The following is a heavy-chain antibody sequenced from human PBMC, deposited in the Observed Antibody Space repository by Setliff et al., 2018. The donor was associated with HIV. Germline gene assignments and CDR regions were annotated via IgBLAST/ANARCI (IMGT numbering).Heavy chain of an antibody. CDR3: ARVPRTGPLDY. V-gene: IGHV1-18*01. CDR1: GYAFTSQF. Sequence: ASVKVSCKASGYAFTSQFMHWVRQAPGQGLEWMGWISVYNGNTNYAEKFQGRVTMTTDTSTSTAYMDLRSLRADDTALYYCARVPRTGPLDYWGQGTLVTVSS. CDR2: ISVYNGNT. J-gene: IGHJ4*02.